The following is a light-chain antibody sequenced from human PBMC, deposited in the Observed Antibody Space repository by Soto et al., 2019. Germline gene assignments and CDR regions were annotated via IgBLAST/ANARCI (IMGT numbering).Light chain of an antibody. CDR2: GAS. V-gene: IGKV3D-15*01. J-gene: IGKJ4*01. Sequence: EIVITHFPATLSVSPGDGAPLSCGAIQMLDDNLAWYKQKPGQTPRLLIYGASTRPTGIPARFSGSGSGTEFTLTIISLQSEDSAVYYCQQYNDWPLTFGGGTKVEIK. CDR3: QQYNDWPLT. CDR1: QMLDDN.